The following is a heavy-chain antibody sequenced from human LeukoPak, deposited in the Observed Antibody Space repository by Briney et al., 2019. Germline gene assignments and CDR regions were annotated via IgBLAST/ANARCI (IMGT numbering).Heavy chain of an antibody. CDR1: GFTFSNYG. Sequence: GGSLRLSCAASGFTFSNYGMHWVRQAPGKGLEWVSFIQYDGSNKYYVDSVKGRFTISRDNAKNSLYLQMNSLRAEDTAVYYCARGDRDLYCSSTSCYPVLGGQGTLVTVSS. CDR2: IQYDGSNK. D-gene: IGHD2-2*01. J-gene: IGHJ4*02. V-gene: IGHV3-30*02. CDR3: ARGDRDLYCSSTSCYPVL.